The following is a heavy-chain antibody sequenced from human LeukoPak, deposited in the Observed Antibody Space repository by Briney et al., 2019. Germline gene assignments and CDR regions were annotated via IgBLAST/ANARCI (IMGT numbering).Heavy chain of an antibody. J-gene: IGHJ4*02. V-gene: IGHV3-48*04. CDR3: ASQVGATGTDY. D-gene: IGHD1-26*01. Sequence: GGSLRLSCAVSGFTFSTYSMNWVRQAPGKGLEWVSYISSSSRTIYYADSVKGRFTISRDNAKNSLYLQMNSLRAEDTAVYYCASQVGATGTDYWGQGTLVTVSS. CDR2: ISSSSRTI. CDR1: GFTFSTYS.